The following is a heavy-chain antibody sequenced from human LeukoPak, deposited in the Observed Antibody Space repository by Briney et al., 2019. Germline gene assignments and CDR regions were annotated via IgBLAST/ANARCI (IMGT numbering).Heavy chain of an antibody. CDR1: GYSFTSYW. D-gene: IGHD1-20*01. CDR3: ARRDSYNWNYFDY. CDR2: IYPGDSDT. Sequence: GESLKISCKGSGYSFTSYWIGWVRQMPGKGLEWMGIIYPGDSDTGYSPSFQGQVTISVDKSISTAYLQWSSLKASDTAMCYCARRDSYNWNYFDYWGQGTLVTVSS. J-gene: IGHJ4*02. V-gene: IGHV5-51*01.